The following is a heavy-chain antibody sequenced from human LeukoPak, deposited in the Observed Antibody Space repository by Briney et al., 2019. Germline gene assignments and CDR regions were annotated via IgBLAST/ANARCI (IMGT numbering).Heavy chain of an antibody. CDR1: GFTFSSYA. CDR3: ARGTLFLVGSIEWYFDY. V-gene: IGHV3-30-3*01. J-gene: IGHJ4*02. Sequence: GGSLRLSCAASGFTFSSYAMHWVRQAPGKGLEWVAVISYDGSNKYYADSVKGRFTISRDNSKNTLYLQMNSLRTEDTAVYYCARGTLFLVGSIEWYFDYWGQGTLVTVSS. CDR2: ISYDGSNK. D-gene: IGHD1-26*01.